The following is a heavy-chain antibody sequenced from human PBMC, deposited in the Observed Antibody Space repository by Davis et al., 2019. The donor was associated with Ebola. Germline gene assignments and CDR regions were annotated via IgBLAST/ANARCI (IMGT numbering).Heavy chain of an antibody. Sequence: SETLSLTCSVSGGSISSGGYSWSWIRQPPGKGLEWIGEINHSGSTNYNPSLKSRVTISVDTSKNRFSLKLSSVTAADTAVYYCARGYDTTGYYYGMDVWGQGTTVTVSS. CDR3: ARGYDTTGYYYGMDV. J-gene: IGHJ6*02. D-gene: IGHD3-9*01. CDR2: INHSGST. V-gene: IGHV4-39*07. CDR1: GGSISSGGYS.